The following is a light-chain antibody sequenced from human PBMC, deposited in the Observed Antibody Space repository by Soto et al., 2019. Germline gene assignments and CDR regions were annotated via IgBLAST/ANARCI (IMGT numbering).Light chain of an antibody. CDR3: HQYNNWPPWT. V-gene: IGKV3-15*01. CDR1: QSLSTN. J-gene: IGKJ1*01. Sequence: EIVMTQSPATLSVSPGERATLSCRASQSLSTNLAWYQQKPGQAPRLLLYRASTRATGIPARFSGSGSGTEFTLTISSLQSEDFAVYYCHQYNNWPPWTFGPGTKVDIK. CDR2: RAS.